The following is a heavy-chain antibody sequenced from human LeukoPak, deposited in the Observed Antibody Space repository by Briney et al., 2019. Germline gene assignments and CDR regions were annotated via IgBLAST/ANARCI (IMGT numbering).Heavy chain of an antibody. CDR2: IYSSGTT. CDR3: ARPSFAGYYYPYYFDY. J-gene: IGHJ4*02. CDR1: GGSISSYY. V-gene: IGHV4-4*07. Sequence: SETLSLTCTVSGGSISSYYWSWVRQPAGKGLEWVGRIYSSGTTNYNPSLKSRVTISVDTSKNQFSLKLSSVTAADTAVYYCARPSFAGYYYPYYFDYWGQGTLVTVSS. D-gene: IGHD3-22*01.